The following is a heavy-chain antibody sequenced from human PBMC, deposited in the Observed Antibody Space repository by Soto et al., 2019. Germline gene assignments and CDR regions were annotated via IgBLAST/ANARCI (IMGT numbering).Heavy chain of an antibody. CDR2: IYYSGST. CDR1: GGSISSYY. J-gene: IGHJ5*02. D-gene: IGHD1-20*01. CDR3: AIYNWNDAYFDP. V-gene: IGHV4-59*01. Sequence: SETLSLTCTVSGGSISSYYWSWIRQPPGKGLEWIGYIYYSGSTNYNPSLKSRVTISVDTSKNQFSLKLSSVTAADTAVYYCAIYNWNDAYFDPWGQGTLVTVSS.